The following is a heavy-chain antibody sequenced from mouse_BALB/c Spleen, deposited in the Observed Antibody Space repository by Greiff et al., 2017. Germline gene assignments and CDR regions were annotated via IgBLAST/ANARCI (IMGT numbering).Heavy chain of an antibody. Sequence: QVQLKQSGAELARPGASVKMSCKASGYTFTSYTMHWVKQRPGQGLEWIGYINPSSGYTNYNQKFKDKATLTADKSSSTAYMQLSSLTSEDSAVYYCARDLTGAMDYWGQGTSVTVSS. V-gene: IGHV1-4*01. CDR1: GYTFTSYT. CDR2: INPSSGYT. CDR3: ARDLTGAMDY. J-gene: IGHJ4*01.